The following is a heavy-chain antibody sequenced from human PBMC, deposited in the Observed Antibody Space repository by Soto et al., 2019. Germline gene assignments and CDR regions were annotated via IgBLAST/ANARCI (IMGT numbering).Heavy chain of an antibody. V-gene: IGHV1-2*04. D-gene: IGHD6-6*01. Sequence: ASVKVSCKASGYTFTGYYMHWVRQAPGQGLEWMGWINPNSGGTNYAQKFQGWVTMTRDTSISTAYMELSRLRSDDTAVYYCARAGIAAHIDSHYYYGMDVWGQGTTVTVSS. CDR1: GYTFTGYY. CDR3: ARAGIAAHIDSHYYYGMDV. J-gene: IGHJ6*02. CDR2: INPNSGGT.